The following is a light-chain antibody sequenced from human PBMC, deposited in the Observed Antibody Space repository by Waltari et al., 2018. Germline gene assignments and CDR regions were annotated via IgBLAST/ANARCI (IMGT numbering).Light chain of an antibody. CDR2: DVS. CDR1: NNDVGAYDY. J-gene: IGLJ2*01. CDR3: SSYTSTFTVI. V-gene: IGLV2-14*03. Sequence: QSALTQPASVSGSPGQSITVSCTGTNNDVGAYDYVSWYQHHPGKPPKLIIYDVSKMPSGVSNRFSGSKSGNTASLTISALQTEDEADFYCSSYTSTFTVIFGGGTKLTVL.